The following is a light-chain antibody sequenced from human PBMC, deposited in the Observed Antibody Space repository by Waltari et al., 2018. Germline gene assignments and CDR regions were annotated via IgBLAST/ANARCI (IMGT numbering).Light chain of an antibody. Sequence: SYELIQTPSVSVSPGQTGSITCPGETLGDKFVCWYLPKPRQSPVLVIHQDSKRPSGIPERFSGSNSGNTATLTISGTQAMDEADYYCQAWDSSPQFGGGTKLTVL. J-gene: IGLJ3*02. CDR3: QAWDSSPQ. CDR1: TLGDKF. V-gene: IGLV3-1*01. CDR2: QDS.